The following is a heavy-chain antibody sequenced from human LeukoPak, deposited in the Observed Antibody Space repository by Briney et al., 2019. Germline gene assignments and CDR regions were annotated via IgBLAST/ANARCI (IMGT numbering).Heavy chain of an antibody. CDR3: ATSSGGIYDSSGYYYNDAFDM. CDR1: GGTFSSYA. J-gene: IGHJ3*02. CDR2: IVPIFSTS. D-gene: IGHD3-22*01. V-gene: IGHV1-69*05. Sequence: GASVKVSCKASGGTFSSYAINWVRQAPGHGLEWMGRIVPIFSTSNYARKFQGRVTLTTDESTRTAYMGLSSLRSEDTAVYYCATSSGGIYDSSGYYYNDAFDMWGQGTMVTVSS.